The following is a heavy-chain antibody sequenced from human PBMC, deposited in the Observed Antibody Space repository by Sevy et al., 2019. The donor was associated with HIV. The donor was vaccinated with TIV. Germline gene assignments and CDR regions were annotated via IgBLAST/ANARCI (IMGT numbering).Heavy chain of an antibody. D-gene: IGHD3-16*01. V-gene: IGHV5-51*01. CDR3: ARQETITADLDY. J-gene: IGHJ4*02. CDR1: GYSFTNYW. CDR2: TYPGDSDT. Sequence: GESLKISCKGSGYSFTNYWIAWVRQMPGKGLEWRGITYPGDSDTRYSPSFQGQVTISADKSIGTAYLQWSSLRASDTAMYYCARQETITADLDYWGQGTLVTVSS.